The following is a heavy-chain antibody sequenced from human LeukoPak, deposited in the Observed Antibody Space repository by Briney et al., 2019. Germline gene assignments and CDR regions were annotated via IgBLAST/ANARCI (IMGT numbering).Heavy chain of an antibody. CDR2: ISSSGVST. Sequence: GGSLRLSCAASGFTFNSYAMSWVRQAPGRGLEWVSSISSSGVSTYSADSVKGRFIISRDNPKNTLYLQMNSLRVEDTAVYYCAKNRQSTGSSVHAWGPGTLVTVSS. D-gene: IGHD6-6*01. CDR1: GFTFNSYA. J-gene: IGHJ5*02. CDR3: AKNRQSTGSSVHA. V-gene: IGHV3-23*01.